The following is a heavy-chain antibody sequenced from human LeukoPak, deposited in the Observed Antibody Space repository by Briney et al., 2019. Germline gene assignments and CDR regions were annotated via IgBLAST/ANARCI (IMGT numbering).Heavy chain of an antibody. Sequence: SEALSLTCTVSGGSISSGGYYWSWIRQHPGKGLEWIGYIYYSGSTYYNPSLKSRVTISVDTSKNQFSLKLSSVTAADTAVYYCAREGNALVGATGWGYYFDYWGQGTLVTVSS. CDR1: GGSISSGGYY. V-gene: IGHV4-31*03. D-gene: IGHD1-26*01. CDR3: AREGNALVGATGWGYYFDY. J-gene: IGHJ4*02. CDR2: IYYSGST.